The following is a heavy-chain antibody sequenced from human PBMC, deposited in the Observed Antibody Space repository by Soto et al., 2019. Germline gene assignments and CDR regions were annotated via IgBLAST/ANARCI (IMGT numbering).Heavy chain of an antibody. D-gene: IGHD6-6*01. Sequence: GGSLRLSCAASGFTFSSYARRWVRQVPGKGLGWVSAISGSGGSTYYADSVKGRFTISRDKSKNTLYLQMNSLRAEDTAVYYCASREYSSSPKTFDYWGQGTLVTVSS. CDR2: ISGSGGST. CDR3: ASREYSSSPKTFDY. J-gene: IGHJ4*02. V-gene: IGHV3-23*01. CDR1: GFTFSSYA.